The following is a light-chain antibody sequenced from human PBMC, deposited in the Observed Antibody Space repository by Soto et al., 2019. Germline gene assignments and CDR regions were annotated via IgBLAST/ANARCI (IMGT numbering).Light chain of an antibody. V-gene: IGLV2-11*01. CDR3: CSYAGSYTYV. J-gene: IGLJ1*01. Sequence: QSALTQPRSVSGSPGQSVTISCTETSSYVGGYNYVSWCQQHPGKAPKLMIYDVSKRPSGVPDRFSGSKSGNTASLTISGLQAEDEADYYCCSYAGSYTYVFGTGTKVTVL. CDR2: DVS. CDR1: SSYVGGYNY.